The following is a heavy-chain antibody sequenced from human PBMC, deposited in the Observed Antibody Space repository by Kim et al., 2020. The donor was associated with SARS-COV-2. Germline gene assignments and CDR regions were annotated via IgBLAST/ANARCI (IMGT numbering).Heavy chain of an antibody. D-gene: IGHD2-15*01. CDR2: IYGGGTT. Sequence: GGSLRLSCAASGFTVSDYYMAWVRPVPGHRLELFSVIYGGGTTYHADSVKGRFTISRDNSRNPLSPHMNSLRLEDQAVYYCARAPLYDVCSAYHPQAAF. CDR1: GFTVSDYY. J-gene: IGHJ3*01. V-gene: IGHV3-53*01. CDR3: ARAPLYDVCSAYHPQAAF.